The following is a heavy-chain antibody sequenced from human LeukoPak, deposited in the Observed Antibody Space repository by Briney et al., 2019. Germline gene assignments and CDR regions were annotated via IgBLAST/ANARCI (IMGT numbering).Heavy chain of an antibody. CDR3: ARDKGPPQAFDI. CDR2: ISYSGTT. Sequence: SETLSLTCTVSGGSISSFYWSWIRQPPGKGLEYIGYISYSGTTSYNPSLKSRVTISVDTSKNQFSLKLTSVTAADTAVYYCARDKGPPQAFDIWGQGTMVTVSS. V-gene: IGHV4-59*01. CDR1: GGSISSFY. J-gene: IGHJ3*02.